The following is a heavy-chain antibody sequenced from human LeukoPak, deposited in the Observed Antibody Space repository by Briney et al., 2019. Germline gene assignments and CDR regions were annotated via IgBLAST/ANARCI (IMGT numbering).Heavy chain of an antibody. CDR3: ARTRDILTGYSIDF. CDR1: GFTFSSYA. CDR2: ISGSGGST. J-gene: IGHJ4*02. Sequence: PGGSLRLSCAASGFTFSSYAMSWVRQAPGKGLEWDSAISGSGGSTYYADSVKGRFTISRDNSKNTLYLQMNSLRAEDTAIYYCARTRDILTGYSIDFWGQGTLVTVSS. D-gene: IGHD3-9*01. V-gene: IGHV3-23*01.